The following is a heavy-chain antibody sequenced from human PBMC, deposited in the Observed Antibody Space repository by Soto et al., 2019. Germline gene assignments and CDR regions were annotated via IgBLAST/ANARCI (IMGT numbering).Heavy chain of an antibody. V-gene: IGHV3-23*01. J-gene: IGHJ4*02. CDR1: GFTFSNLA. D-gene: IGHD2-2*01. CDR3: AKGKCTSTSCYLEY. CDR2: ISGSGGST. Sequence: GGSLRLSCAASGFTFSNLAMSWVRQAPEKGLEWVSAISGSGGSTYYADSVKGRFTISRDNSKNTLYLQMNSLRAEDTAVYFCAKGKCTSTSCYLEYWGQGTQVTVSS.